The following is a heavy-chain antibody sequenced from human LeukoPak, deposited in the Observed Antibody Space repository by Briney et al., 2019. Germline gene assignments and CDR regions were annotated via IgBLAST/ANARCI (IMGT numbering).Heavy chain of an antibody. CDR3: ARTPLTIFGVVDDY. V-gene: IGHV1-18*01. J-gene: IGHJ4*02. CDR1: GYTFTSYG. Sequence: ASVKVSCKASGYTFTSYGISWGRQAPGQGREWMGWISAYNGNTNYAQKLQGRVTMTTTTSTSTAYMELRSLTSDDTAVYYGARTPLTIFGVVDDYWGQGTLVTVSS. CDR2: ISAYNGNT. D-gene: IGHD3-3*01.